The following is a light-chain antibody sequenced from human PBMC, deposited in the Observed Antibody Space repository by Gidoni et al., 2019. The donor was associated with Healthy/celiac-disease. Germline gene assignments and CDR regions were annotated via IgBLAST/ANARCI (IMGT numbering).Light chain of an antibody. Sequence: EILMTQSPATLSVSPGERATLSCRASQSVSSNLAWYQQKPGQAPRLLLSGASTRATGIPARFSGSGSGTEFTLTISSLQSEDFAVYYCQQYNNWPVFGQGTKLEIK. CDR3: QQYNNWPV. J-gene: IGKJ2*01. CDR1: QSVSSN. V-gene: IGKV3-15*01. CDR2: GAS.